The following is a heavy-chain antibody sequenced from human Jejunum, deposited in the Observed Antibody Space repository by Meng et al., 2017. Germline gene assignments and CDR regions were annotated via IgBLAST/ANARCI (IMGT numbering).Heavy chain of an antibody. D-gene: IGHD2-8*02. V-gene: IGHV3-74*01. CDR1: GFTFSSYW. J-gene: IGHJ2*01. Sequence: GSLKISCSASGFTFSSYWMHWVRQVPGKGLVWVSRINSDGSSTTYGDSVKDRFTISRDNAMNTLYLQMNSLRAEDTAMYYCARKTTGYWHFDLWGRGTLVTVSS. CDR2: INSDGSST. CDR3: ARKTTGYWHFDL.